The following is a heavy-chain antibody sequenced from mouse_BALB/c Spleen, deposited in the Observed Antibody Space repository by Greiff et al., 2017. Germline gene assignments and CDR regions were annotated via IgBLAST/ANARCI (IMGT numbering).Heavy chain of an antibody. J-gene: IGHJ3*01. Sequence: QVQLKESGAELVRPGVSVKISCKGSGYTFTDYAMHWVKQSHAKSLEWIGVISTYYGDASYNQKFKGKATMTVDKSSSTAYMELARLTSEDSAIYYCARRSESWFAYWGQGTLVTVSA. V-gene: IGHV1S137*01. CDR1: GYTFTDYA. CDR3: ARRSESWFAY. CDR2: ISTYYGDA.